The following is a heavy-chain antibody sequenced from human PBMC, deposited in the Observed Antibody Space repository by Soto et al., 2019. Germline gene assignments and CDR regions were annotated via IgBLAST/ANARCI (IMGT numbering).Heavy chain of an antibody. J-gene: IGHJ6*02. D-gene: IGHD2-8*01. Sequence: ASVKVSCKASGYSFTDYHIHWVRQAPGQGLEWLGRINPKSGGTSTAQKFQGWVTMTTDTTISTASMELTRLTSDDTAIYYCARGDSTDCSNGVCSFFYNHDMDVWGQGTTVTVSS. V-gene: IGHV1-2*04. CDR2: INPKSGGT. CDR1: GYSFTDYH. CDR3: ARGDSTDCSNGVCSFFYNHDMDV.